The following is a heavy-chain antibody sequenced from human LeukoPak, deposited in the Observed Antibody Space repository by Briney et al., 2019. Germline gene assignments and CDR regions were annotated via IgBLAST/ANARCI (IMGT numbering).Heavy chain of an antibody. V-gene: IGHV3-48*03. Sequence: GGSLRLSCAASGFTFSSYEMSWVRQAPGKGLEWVSYISSSGSTIYYADSVKGRFTISRDNAKNSLYLQMNSLRAEDTAVYYCARDFEWELLTPALDIWGQGTMVTVSS. J-gene: IGHJ3*02. CDR3: ARDFEWELLTPALDI. CDR1: GFTFSSYE. D-gene: IGHD1-26*01. CDR2: ISSSGSTI.